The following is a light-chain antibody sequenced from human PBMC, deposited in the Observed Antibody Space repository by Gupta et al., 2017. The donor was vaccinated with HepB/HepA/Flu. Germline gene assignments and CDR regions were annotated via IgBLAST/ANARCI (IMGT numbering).Light chain of an antibody. CDR2: LGS. J-gene: IGKJ1*01. V-gene: IGKV2-28*01. CDR3: RQALHTPWT. Sequence: DIVVTQTPLSLSVTPGEPASIFCRSSQSLVDSHGYNLLDWYVQKPGQSPQLLIYLGSYRASGVPDRFSGSGSGTVFTLIISRVEADDVGVYYCRQALHTPWTFGQGTKVEIK. CDR1: QSLVDSHGYNL.